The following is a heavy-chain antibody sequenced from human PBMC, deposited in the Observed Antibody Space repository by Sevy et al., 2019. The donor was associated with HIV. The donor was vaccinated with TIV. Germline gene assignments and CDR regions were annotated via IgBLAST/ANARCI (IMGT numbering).Heavy chain of an antibody. D-gene: IGHD3-3*01. CDR1: GFTFDDYT. V-gene: IGHV3-43*01. CDR2: MSWDGGST. CDR3: AKDRGFDYGMDV. Sequence: GGSLRLSCSASGFTFDDYTMHWVRQAPGKGLEWVSLMSWDGGSTYDADSVKGRFTISRDNSKNSLYLQMYSLKIEDTALYYCAKDRGFDYGMDVWGQWTTVTVSS. J-gene: IGHJ6*02.